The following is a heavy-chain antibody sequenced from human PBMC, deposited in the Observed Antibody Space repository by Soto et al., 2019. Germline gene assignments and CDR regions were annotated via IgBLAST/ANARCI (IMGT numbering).Heavy chain of an antibody. V-gene: IGHV4-4*02. CDR1: GGSISSSKW. D-gene: IGHD3-22*01. J-gene: IGHJ4*02. CDR3: AGLPNYYDSSGYHY. CDR2: IYHGGST. Sequence: SETLSLTCAVSGGSISSSKWWSWVRQPPGKGLEWIGEIYHGGSTNYNPSLKSRVTISIDKSKNQFSLKLSSVTAADTAVYYCAGLPNYYDSSGYHYWSQGTLVTVSS.